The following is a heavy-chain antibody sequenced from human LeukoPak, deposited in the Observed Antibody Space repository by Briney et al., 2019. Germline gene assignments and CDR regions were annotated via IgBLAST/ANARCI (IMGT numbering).Heavy chain of an antibody. CDR2: ISGSGSTA. V-gene: IGHV3-23*01. CDR1: GFTFSSFP. CDR3: AKGVLRQFDWSPADS. J-gene: IGHJ4*02. Sequence: GGSLRLSCAASGFTFSSFPMTWVRQAPGKGLEWLSTISGSGSTAYYADSVKGRFTISRDNSKNTLYLQTNSLRADDTAVYYCAKGVLRQFDWSPADSWGQGTLVTVSS. D-gene: IGHD3-9*01.